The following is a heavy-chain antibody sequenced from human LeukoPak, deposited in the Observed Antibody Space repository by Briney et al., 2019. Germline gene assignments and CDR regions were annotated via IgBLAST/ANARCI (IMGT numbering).Heavy chain of an antibody. CDR3: ATGIAAAGTMDV. Sequence: ASVKVSCKASGGTFSSYAISWVRQAPGKGLEWMGGFDPEDGETIYAQKFQGRVTMTEDTSTDTAYMELSSLRSEDTAVYYCATGIAAAGTMDVWGKGTTVTVSS. CDR1: GGTFSSYA. D-gene: IGHD6-13*01. CDR2: FDPEDGET. J-gene: IGHJ6*04. V-gene: IGHV1-24*01.